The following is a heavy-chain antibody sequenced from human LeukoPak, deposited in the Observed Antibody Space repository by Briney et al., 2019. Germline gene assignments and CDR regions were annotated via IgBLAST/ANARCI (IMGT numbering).Heavy chain of an antibody. CDR2: IIPIFGTA. V-gene: IGHV1-69*05. J-gene: IGHJ4*02. CDR3: ARSRRGYEDY. Sequence: ASVKVSCKASGYTFTSYGISWVRQAPGQGLEWMGRIIPIFGTANYAQKFQGRVTITTDESTSTAYMELSSLRSEDTAVYYCARSRRGYEDYWGQGTLVTVSS. D-gene: IGHD5-18*01. CDR1: GYTFTSYG.